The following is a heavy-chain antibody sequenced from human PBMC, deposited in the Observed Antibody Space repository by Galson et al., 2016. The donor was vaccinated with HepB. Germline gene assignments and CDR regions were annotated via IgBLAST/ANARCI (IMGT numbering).Heavy chain of an antibody. CDR1: GFNQTVAW. Sequence: SLRLSCATSGFNQTVAWMTWIRQAPGKRLEWVGRVKSQADGGTTDYGAPVNGRFTISRDDSKNMVYLEMSSLKAEDTAVYYCCVVLVSFGGLGYWGQGALVTVSS. CDR3: CVVLVSFGGLGY. D-gene: IGHD3-16*01. CDR2: VKSQADGGTT. J-gene: IGHJ4*02. V-gene: IGHV3-15*01.